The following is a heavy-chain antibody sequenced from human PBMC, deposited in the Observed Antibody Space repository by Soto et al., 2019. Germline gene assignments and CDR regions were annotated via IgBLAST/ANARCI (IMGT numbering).Heavy chain of an antibody. CDR3: ARLEGLATIAYYFDF. CDR2: IYYRGNT. D-gene: IGHD3-9*01. Sequence: QLQESGPGLVKPSETLSLTCSVSGDSINSDKYYWGWIRQPPGKGLEWIGSIYYRGNTYYNPSPQTRVNISLDKSKSHFSLRLNSVTPADSAVYFCARLEGLATIAYYFDFWGQGAQVTVSS. CDR1: GDSINSDKYY. J-gene: IGHJ4*02. V-gene: IGHV4-39*02.